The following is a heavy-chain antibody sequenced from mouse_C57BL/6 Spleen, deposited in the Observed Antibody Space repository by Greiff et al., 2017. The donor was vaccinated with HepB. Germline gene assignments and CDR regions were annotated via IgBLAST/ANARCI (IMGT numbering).Heavy chain of an antibody. CDR1: GFTFSSYA. D-gene: IGHD2-2*01. Sequence: EVQRVESGGGLVKPGGSLKLSCAASGFTFSSYAMSWVRQTPEKRLEWVATISDGGSYTYYPDNVKGRFTISRDNAKNNLYLQMSHLKSEDTAMYYCARLWLRRGYYYAMDYWGQGASVTVSS. V-gene: IGHV5-4*01. CDR3: ARLWLRRGYYYAMDY. J-gene: IGHJ4*01. CDR2: ISDGGSYT.